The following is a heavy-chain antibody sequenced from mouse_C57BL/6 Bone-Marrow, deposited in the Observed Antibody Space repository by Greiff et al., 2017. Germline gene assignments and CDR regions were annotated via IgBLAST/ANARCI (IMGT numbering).Heavy chain of an antibody. J-gene: IGHJ1*03. V-gene: IGHV1-18*01. D-gene: IGHD1-1*01. Sequence: EVQGVESGPELVKPGASVKIPCKASGYTFTDYNMDWVKQSHGKSLEWIGDINPNNGGTIYNQKFKGKATLTVDKSSSTAYMELRSLTSEDTAVYYCARRAGTTVVAKGWYFDVWGTGITVTVSS. CDR1: GYTFTDYN. CDR3: ARRAGTTVVAKGWYFDV. CDR2: INPNNGGT.